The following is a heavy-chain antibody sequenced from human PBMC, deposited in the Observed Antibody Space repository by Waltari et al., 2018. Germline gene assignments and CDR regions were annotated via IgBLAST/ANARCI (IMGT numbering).Heavy chain of an antibody. Sequence: QVQLVQSGAEVKKPGSSVKVSCKASGGTFSSYAISWVRQAPGQGLEWAGRLIPFVGTANYAQKFQGRVTITADKSTSTAYMELSSLRSEDTAVYYCARERDQLRFNWFDPWGQGTLVTVSS. J-gene: IGHJ5*02. CDR1: GGTFSSYA. CDR2: LIPFVGTA. V-gene: IGHV1-69*04. D-gene: IGHD2-2*01. CDR3: ARERDQLRFNWFDP.